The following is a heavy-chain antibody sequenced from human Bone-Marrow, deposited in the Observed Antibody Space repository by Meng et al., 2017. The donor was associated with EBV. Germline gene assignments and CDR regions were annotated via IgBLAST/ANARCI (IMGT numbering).Heavy chain of an antibody. CDR1: GGNFRRSA. Sequence: VQVVPLGAGVTTPGFLGKVSCRASGGNFRRSAISWLRQAPGQGLEWMGGFLPIIGAPNYAQKFQDRVTITADESTSTSYMELSSLTSDDTAVYYCARESGRGYSSDYWGQGTLVTVSS. CDR2: FLPIIGAP. D-gene: IGHD5-18*01. J-gene: IGHJ4*02. V-gene: IGHV1-69*01. CDR3: ARESGRGYSSDY.